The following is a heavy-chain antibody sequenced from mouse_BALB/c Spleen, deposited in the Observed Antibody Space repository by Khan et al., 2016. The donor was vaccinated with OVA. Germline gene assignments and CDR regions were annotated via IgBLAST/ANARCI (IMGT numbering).Heavy chain of an antibody. CDR3: ARSTYRYAFVY. V-gene: IGHV3-8*02. D-gene: IGHD2-14*01. J-gene: IGHJ3*01. CDR2: IIYTGYT. Sequence: EVQLQASGPSLVKPSQTLSLTCSVTGDSITTGYWNWIRKFPGNKLEYMGYIIYTGYTYYNPSLKSRISITRHTSNNQYYLQLKSVTDEDTATYYCARSTYRYAFVYWGQGTLVTVSA. CDR1: GDSITTGY.